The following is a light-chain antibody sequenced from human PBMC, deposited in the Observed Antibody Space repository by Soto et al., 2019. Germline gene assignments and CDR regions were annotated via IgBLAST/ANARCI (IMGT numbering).Light chain of an antibody. J-gene: IGLJ1*01. CDR3: SSYAGSNNFV. V-gene: IGLV2-8*01. CDR2: EVS. CDR1: SSDIGRYNY. Sequence: QSVLTQPASMSGSPGQSITISCTGTSSDIGRYNYVSWYQQHPGKAPKLMIYEVSKRPSGVPDRFSGSKSGNTASLTVSGLQAEDEADYYCSSYAGSNNFVFGTGTKVTVL.